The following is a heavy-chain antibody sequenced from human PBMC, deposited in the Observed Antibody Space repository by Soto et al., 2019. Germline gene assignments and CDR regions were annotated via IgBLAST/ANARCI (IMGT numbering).Heavy chain of an antibody. Sequence: SETLSLTCTFSGGSISSGGYYWSWIRQHPGKGLEWIGYIYYSGSTYYNPSLKNRVTISVDTSKNQFSLKLSSVTAADTAVYYCARASLGGDYYDSSGYPYPIFDYWGQGTLVTVSS. CDR3: ARASLGGDYYDSSGYPYPIFDY. J-gene: IGHJ4*02. CDR2: IYYSGST. CDR1: GGSISSGGYY. D-gene: IGHD3-22*01. V-gene: IGHV4-31*03.